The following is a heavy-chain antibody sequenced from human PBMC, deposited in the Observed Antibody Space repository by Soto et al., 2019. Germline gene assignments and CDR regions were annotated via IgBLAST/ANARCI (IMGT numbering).Heavy chain of an antibody. CDR3: ARHPRAFWFDP. J-gene: IGHJ5*02. CDR1: GGSISSSSYF. CDR2: IYYSGST. V-gene: IGHV4-39*01. Sequence: QLQLQESGPGLVKPSETLSLTCSVSGGSISSSSYFCGWIRQPPGKGLEWIGSIYYSGSTYYNPSLKSRVTVSVDTSKNQFSLKLSSVTAADTAVYYCARHPRAFWFDPWGQGTLVTVSS.